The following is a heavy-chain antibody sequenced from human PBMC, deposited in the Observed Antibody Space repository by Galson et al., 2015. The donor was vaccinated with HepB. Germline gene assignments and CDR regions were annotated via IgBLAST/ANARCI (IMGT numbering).Heavy chain of an antibody. D-gene: IGHD1-26*01. V-gene: IGHV1-18*01. J-gene: IGHJ6*02. CDR2: ISGYNGNT. CDR1: GYTFVTYG. Sequence: SVKVSCKASGYTFVTYGIGWVRQAPGQGLEWMGWISGYNGNTNYAQKFQGRVTMTTHTPTSTVYMELRSLRSDDTAVYYCVRAGSGTYGANYYHGMDVWGQGTTVTVSS. CDR3: VRAGSGTYGANYYHGMDV.